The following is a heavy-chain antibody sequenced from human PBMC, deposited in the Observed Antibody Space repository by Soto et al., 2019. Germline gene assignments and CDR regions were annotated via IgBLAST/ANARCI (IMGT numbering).Heavy chain of an antibody. CDR1: GFTFGTFA. V-gene: IGHV3-23*01. J-gene: IGHJ5*02. CDR3: AKLRYYDFWSGENWFDP. CDR2: ISGSGDRT. D-gene: IGHD3-3*01. Sequence: WVCLRLSCAASGFTFGTFAMSWVRQAPGKGLEWVSFISGSGDRTSYADPVKGRFTISRDTSENMLYRQMNSLSLEDTDIYSCAKLRYYDFWSGENWFDPWGQGTLVTVSS.